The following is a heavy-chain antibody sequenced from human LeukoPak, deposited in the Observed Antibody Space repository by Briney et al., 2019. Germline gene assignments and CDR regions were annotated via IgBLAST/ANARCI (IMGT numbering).Heavy chain of an antibody. V-gene: IGHV3-48*01. CDR3: ARGPYYDYVWGSYRQDFDY. D-gene: IGHD3-16*02. J-gene: IGHJ4*02. CDR2: ISSSSSTI. CDR1: GFTFSSYG. Sequence: GGSLRLSCAASGFTFSSYGMHWVRQAPGKGLEWVSYISSSSSTIYYADSVKGRFTISRDNAKNSLYLQMNSLRAEDTAVYYCARGPYYDYVWGSYRQDFDYWGQGTLVTVSS.